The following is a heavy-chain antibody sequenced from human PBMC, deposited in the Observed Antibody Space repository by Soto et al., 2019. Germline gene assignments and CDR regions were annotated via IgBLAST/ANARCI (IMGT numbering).Heavy chain of an antibody. CDR1: GFTFSSFA. CDR3: ARDVGLAQVTEHRDYFDY. Sequence: LRLSCAASGFTFSSFAMSWVRQAPGKGLEWLSYISSRGGYTNYTDSVEGRFTISRDNAKNSLFLQMNSLTAEDTAVYFCARDVGLAQVTEHRDYFDYWGLGTLVTVSS. V-gene: IGHV3-11*05. CDR2: ISSRGGYT. J-gene: IGHJ4*02. D-gene: IGHD2-15*01.